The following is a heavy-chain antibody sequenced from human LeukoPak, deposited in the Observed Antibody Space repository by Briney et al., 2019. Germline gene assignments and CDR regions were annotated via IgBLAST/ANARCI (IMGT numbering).Heavy chain of an antibody. CDR1: GYTFTSYD. D-gene: IGHD2-21*01. J-gene: IGHJ3*02. CDR3: ARGQFCGGDCYQSDAFDI. CDR2: MNPNSGNT. V-gene: IGHV1-8*03. Sequence: VASVKVSCKASGYTFTSYDINWVRQATGQGLEWMGWMNPNSGNTGYAQKFQGRVTITRNTSISTAYMELSSLRSEDTAVYYCARGQFCGGDCYQSDAFDIWGQGTTVTVSS.